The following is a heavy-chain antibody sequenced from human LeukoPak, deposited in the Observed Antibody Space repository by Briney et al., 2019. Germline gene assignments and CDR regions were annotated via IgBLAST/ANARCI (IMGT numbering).Heavy chain of an antibody. CDR2: LSHSGSS. CDR1: GGSVSSYY. Sequence: SKTLSLTCTVSGGSVSSYYWSWIRRPPGRGLEWIAYLSHSGSSDSNPSLTSRVTTLVDTSKNQFSLKLTSVTAADTAVYYCARARYANAWYAFDIWGHGTMVTVSS. D-gene: IGHD2-2*01. V-gene: IGHV4-59*02. CDR3: ARARYANAWYAFDI. J-gene: IGHJ3*02.